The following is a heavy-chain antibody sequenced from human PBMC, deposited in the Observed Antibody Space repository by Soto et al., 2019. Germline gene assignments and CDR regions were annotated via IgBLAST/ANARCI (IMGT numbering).Heavy chain of an antibody. V-gene: IGHV4-39*01. CDR2: IYYSGST. Sequence: PSETLSLTCTVSGGSISSGSYYWGWIRQPPGKGLEWIGSIYYSGSTYYNPSLKSRVTISVDTSKNQFSLKLSSVTAADTAVYYCARHEYHSSGPSAYWGQGTLVTVSS. CDR1: GGSISSGSYY. CDR3: ARHEYHSSGPSAY. D-gene: IGHD3-22*01. J-gene: IGHJ4*02.